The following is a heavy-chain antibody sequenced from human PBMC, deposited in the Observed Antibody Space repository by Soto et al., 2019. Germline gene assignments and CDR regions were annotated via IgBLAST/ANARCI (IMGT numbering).Heavy chain of an antibody. D-gene: IGHD2-2*01. CDR2: IYSGGST. J-gene: IGHJ4*02. V-gene: IGHV3-53*04. CDR3: ALGGVYCSSTSCYFDY. Sequence: VRQAPGKGLEWVSVIYSGGSTYYADSVKGRFTISRHNSKNTLYLQMNSLRAEDTAVYYCALGGVYCSSTSCYFDYWGQGTLVTVSS.